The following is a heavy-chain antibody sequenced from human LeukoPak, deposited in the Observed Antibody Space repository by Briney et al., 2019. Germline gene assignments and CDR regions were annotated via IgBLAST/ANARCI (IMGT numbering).Heavy chain of an antibody. CDR1: GFTFSSYA. V-gene: IGHV3-30-3*01. J-gene: IGHJ4*02. Sequence: GRSLRLSCAASGFTFSSYAMHWVRQAPGKGLEWVAVISYDGSNKYYADSVKGRFTISRDNSKNTLYLQMNSLRAEDTAVYYCATAPFLRGYWGQGTLVTASS. CDR3: ATAPFLRGY. D-gene: IGHD3-10*01. CDR2: ISYDGSNK.